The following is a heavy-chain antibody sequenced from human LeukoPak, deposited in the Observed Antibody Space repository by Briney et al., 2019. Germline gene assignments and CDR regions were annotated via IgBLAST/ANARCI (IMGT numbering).Heavy chain of an antibody. CDR3: ARVGDCTNGVCYRTFDY. CDR1: GYTFTGYY. D-gene: IGHD2-8*01. J-gene: IGHJ4*02. CDR2: INPNSGGT. Sequence: ASVKVSCKASGYTFTGYYMHWARQAPGQGLEWMGWINPNSGGTNYAQKFQGRVTMTRDTPISTAYMELSRLRSDDTAVYYCARVGDCTNGVCYRTFDYWGQGTLVTVSS. V-gene: IGHV1-2*02.